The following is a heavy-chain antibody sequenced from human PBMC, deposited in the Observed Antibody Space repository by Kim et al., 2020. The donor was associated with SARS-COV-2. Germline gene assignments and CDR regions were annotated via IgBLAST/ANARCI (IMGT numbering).Heavy chain of an antibody. CDR1: GYSFSGYW. D-gene: IGHD6-25*01. Sequence: GESLKISCKASGYSFSGYWIGWARQMPGKGLEWMGIIYPDDSDSRYSPSFQGQVTMSVDRSIATAYLQWSSLKASDTAIYYCARVPLGAASGPLDYWGQGTLVTVSS. J-gene: IGHJ4*02. CDR2: IYPDDSDS. CDR3: ARVPLGAASGPLDY. V-gene: IGHV5-51*01.